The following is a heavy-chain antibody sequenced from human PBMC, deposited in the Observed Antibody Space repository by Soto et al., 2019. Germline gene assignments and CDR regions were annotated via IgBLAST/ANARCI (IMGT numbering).Heavy chain of an antibody. CDR2: IIPIFGTA. CDR1: GGSFSSYA. J-gene: IGHJ3*02. V-gene: IGHV1-69*06. CDR3: ARAGPVAGNHAFDI. Sequence: QVQLVQSGAEVKNPGSSVKVSCKASGGSFSSYAISWVRQAPVQGLEWMGGIIPIFGTATYAQKFQGRVTIIADKSTSTAYMELSSLRSEDTAVYYCARAGPVAGNHAFDIWGQWTLVTVSS. D-gene: IGHD6-19*01.